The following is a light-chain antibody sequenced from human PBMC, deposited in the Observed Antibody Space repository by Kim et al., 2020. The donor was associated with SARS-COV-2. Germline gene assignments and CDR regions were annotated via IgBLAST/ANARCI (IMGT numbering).Light chain of an antibody. Sequence: PGQSVTISRTGTSSDVGVYNYVSWYQQHPGKAPKLIIYEVDKRPSGVPDRFSGSKSGNTASLTVSGRQPDDEADYYCISYAGSNNVFGTGTKVTVL. V-gene: IGLV2-8*01. CDR2: EVD. CDR1: SSDVGVYNY. J-gene: IGLJ1*01. CDR3: ISYAGSNNV.